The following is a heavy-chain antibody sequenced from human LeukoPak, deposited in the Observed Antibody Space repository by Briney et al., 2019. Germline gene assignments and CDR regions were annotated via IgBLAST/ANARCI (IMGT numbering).Heavy chain of an antibody. V-gene: IGHV3-48*01. D-gene: IGHD3-3*01. CDR2: IDARSGIT. CDR3: ARTYDFGRGPPGDAFDN. J-gene: IGHJ3*02. CDR1: GFTFTIFG. Sequence: AGGSLRLSCAASGFTFTIFGFNWVRQAPGKVPEWVSYIDARSGITYYADSVQGRFTISRDNAQESVFLQMNSLRADDTAAYYCARTYDFGRGPPGDAFDNWGPGTLVTVSS.